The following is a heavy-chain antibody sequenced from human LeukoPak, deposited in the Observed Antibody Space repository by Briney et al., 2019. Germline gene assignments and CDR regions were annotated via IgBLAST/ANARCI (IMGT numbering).Heavy chain of an antibody. CDR2: INHSGST. CDR3: ARHGNADWFDP. Sequence: SETLSLTCAVYGGSFSGYYWSWIRQPPGKGLEWIGEINHSGSTNYNPSLKSRVTISVDTSKNQFSLKLSSVTAADTAVYYCARHGNADWFDPWGQGTLVTVSS. J-gene: IGHJ5*02. D-gene: IGHD4-23*01. V-gene: IGHV4-34*01. CDR1: GGSFSGYY.